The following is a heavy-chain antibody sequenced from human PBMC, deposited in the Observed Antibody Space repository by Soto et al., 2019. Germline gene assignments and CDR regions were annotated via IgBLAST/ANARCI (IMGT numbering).Heavy chain of an antibody. CDR1: GYTFTSYY. D-gene: IGHD3-10*01. V-gene: IGHV1-46*01. CDR3: ARGSPGPVDH. Sequence: ASVKVSCKASGYTFTSYYIHWVRQAPGQGLEWMGIFNPTGDTASYAQKLQGRVTMTRDTSTGTAYMELGSLRSEDTAVYYCARGSPGPVDHWGQGTQVTVSS. CDR2: FNPTGDTA. J-gene: IGHJ4*02.